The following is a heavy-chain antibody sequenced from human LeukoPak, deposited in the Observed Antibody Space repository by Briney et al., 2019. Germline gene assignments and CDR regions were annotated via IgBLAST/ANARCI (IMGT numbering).Heavy chain of an antibody. CDR3: AKETFYYGSGSFMGY. D-gene: IGHD3-10*01. V-gene: IGHV3-23*01. J-gene: IGHJ4*02. CDR2: ISGSGGNT. Sequence: GGSLRLSCAASGFTFSSYAMSWVRQAPGKGLEWVSGISGSGGNTYYADSVKGRFTVSRDNSKNTLYLQMNSLRAEDTAVYYCAKETFYYGSGSFMGYWGQGTLVAVSS. CDR1: GFTFSSYA.